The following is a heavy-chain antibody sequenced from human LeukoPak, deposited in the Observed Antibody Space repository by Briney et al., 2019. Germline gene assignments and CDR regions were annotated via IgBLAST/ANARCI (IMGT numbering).Heavy chain of an antibody. CDR1: GGSISSYY. Sequence: SETLSLTCTVSGGSISSYYWSWIRQPPRKGLEWIGYVFYSGSINYNPSLKSRVTISIDASKNQFSLKLSSVTAADTAVYYCARLTSETHPNFDYWGQGTLVTVSS. V-gene: IGHV4-59*08. CDR3: ARLTSETHPNFDY. CDR2: VFYSGSI. D-gene: IGHD1-20*01. J-gene: IGHJ4*02.